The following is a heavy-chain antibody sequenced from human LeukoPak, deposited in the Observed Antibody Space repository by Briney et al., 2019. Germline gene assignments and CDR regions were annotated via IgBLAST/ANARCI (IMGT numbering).Heavy chain of an antibody. J-gene: IGHJ6*03. CDR2: IYYSGSS. V-gene: IGHV4-59*01. CDR1: GGSISGYH. CDR3: ARVPRSYYYYYYMDV. Sequence: KPSETLSLTCNVSGGSISGYHWSWIRQPPGKGLEWPGYIYYSGSSNYNPSLKSRVTMSADTSKNQFSLKLSSVTAADTAVYYCARVPRSYYYYYYMDVWGKGTTVTVSS.